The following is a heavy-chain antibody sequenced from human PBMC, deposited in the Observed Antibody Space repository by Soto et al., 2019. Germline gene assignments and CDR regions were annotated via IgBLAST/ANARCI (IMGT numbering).Heavy chain of an antibody. CDR3: ARQKVTTFYYYYGMDV. Sequence: GEALKISCKGSGYSFTSSWFGWVRQMPGKGLEWMGIIYPGDSDTRYSPSFQGQVTISADKSISTAYLQWSSLKASDTAMYYCARQKVTTFYYYYGMDVWGQGTTVTVSS. V-gene: IGHV5-51*01. CDR1: GYSFTSSW. D-gene: IGHD4-4*01. CDR2: IYPGDSDT. J-gene: IGHJ6*02.